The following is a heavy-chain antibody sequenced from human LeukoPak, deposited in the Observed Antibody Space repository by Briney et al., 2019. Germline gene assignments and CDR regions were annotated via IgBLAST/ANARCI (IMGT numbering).Heavy chain of an antibody. CDR3: ASGRWDIVVVPAAMGDY. D-gene: IGHD2-2*01. V-gene: IGHV1-69*02. Sequence: GASVKVSCKASGGTFSSYTISWVRQAPGQGLEWMGRIIPILGIANYAQKFLGRVTITADKSTSTAYMELSSLRSEDTAVYYCASGRWDIVVVPAAMGDYWGQGTLVTVSS. CDR1: GGTFSSYT. CDR2: IIPILGIA. J-gene: IGHJ4*02.